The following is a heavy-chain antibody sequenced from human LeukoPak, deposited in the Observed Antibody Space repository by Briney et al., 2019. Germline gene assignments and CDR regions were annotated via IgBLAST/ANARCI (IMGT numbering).Heavy chain of an antibody. Sequence: GESLKISCKASGYIFTNYWIAWVRQMPGNGLEWMGIINPVNSDSRYSPSFQGQVTMSVDKSISTAYLQWSSLKASDTAMYYCARLGYCSSTSCYEGPYYYYYYMDVWGKGTTVTVS. J-gene: IGHJ6*03. CDR1: GYIFTNYW. CDR3: ARLGYCSSTSCYEGPYYYYYYMDV. CDR2: INPVNSDS. V-gene: IGHV5-51*01. D-gene: IGHD2-2*01.